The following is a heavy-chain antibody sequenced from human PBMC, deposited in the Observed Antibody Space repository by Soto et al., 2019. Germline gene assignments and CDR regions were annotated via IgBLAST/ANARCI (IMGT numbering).Heavy chain of an antibody. J-gene: IGHJ6*02. CDR1: GFTFSSYG. CDR2: ISYDGSNK. V-gene: IGHV3-30*18. CDR3: AKDSDDSSGYYLSNNYYYGMDV. Sequence: HPGGSLRLSCAASGFTFSSYGMHWVRQAPGKGLEWVAVISYDGSNKYYADSVKGRLTISRDNSKNTLYLQMNSLRAEDTAVYYCAKDSDDSSGYYLSNNYYYGMDVWGQGTTVTVSS. D-gene: IGHD3-22*01.